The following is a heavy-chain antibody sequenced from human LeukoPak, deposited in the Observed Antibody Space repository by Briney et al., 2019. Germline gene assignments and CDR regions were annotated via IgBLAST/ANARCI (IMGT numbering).Heavy chain of an antibody. V-gene: IGHV3-74*01. CDR2: INSGWSST. J-gene: IGHJ4*01. Sequence: GVPLRLSCAASGFTFRSYWMHWVRQAPGKGLVWVSRINSGWSSTSYADSVNVRFTISRDNAKNTLYLKMNSLRDEDTAVYYCARDAFKQQPLDYWGQGTLVTVSS. CDR1: GFTFRSYW. D-gene: IGHD6-13*01. CDR3: ARDAFKQQPLDY.